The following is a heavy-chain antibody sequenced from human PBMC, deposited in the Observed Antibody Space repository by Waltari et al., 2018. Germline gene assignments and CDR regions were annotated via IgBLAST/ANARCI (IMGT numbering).Heavy chain of an antibody. J-gene: IGHJ4*02. CDR2: IKTSGGSK. CDR3: ARVSSYGYGGFDY. CDR1: GYTFTSYY. V-gene: IGHV1-46*01. Sequence: QVQLVQSGAGVKKPGASVKVSCKSSGYTFTSYYVHCVRQAPGQGLEWMGIIKTSGGSKSHAKKFQSRVTITRDTYTSTVYMGLSSMRAEDTAVYYCARVSSYGYGGFDYWGQGTLVTVSS. D-gene: IGHD5-18*01.